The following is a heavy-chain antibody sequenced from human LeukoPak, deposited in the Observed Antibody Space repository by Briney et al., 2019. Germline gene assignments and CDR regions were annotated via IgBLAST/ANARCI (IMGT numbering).Heavy chain of an antibody. V-gene: IGHV3-74*01. D-gene: IGHD3-22*01. J-gene: IGHJ3*02. CDR3: ARVSYVRYYYDSSGYDAFDI. CDR2: INSDGSSI. CDR1: GFTFSSYW. Sequence: GGSLRLSCAASGFTFSSYWMHWVRQAPGKGLVWVSRINSDGSSISYADSVKGRFTISRDNAKNSLYLQMNSLRAEDTAVYYCARVSYVRYYYDSSGYDAFDIWGQGTMVTVSS.